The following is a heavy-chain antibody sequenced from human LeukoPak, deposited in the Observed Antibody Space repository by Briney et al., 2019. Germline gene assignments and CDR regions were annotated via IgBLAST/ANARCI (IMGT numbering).Heavy chain of an antibody. Sequence: SETLSLTCTVFGGSISSYYWSWIRQPAGKGLEWIGRIYTSGSTNYNPSLKSRVTMSLDTSKNQFSLKLSSVTAADTAVYYCARVVVVVATATRHYYYMDVWGKGTTVTVSS. V-gene: IGHV4-4*07. CDR2: IYTSGST. CDR3: ARVVVVVATATRHYYYMDV. J-gene: IGHJ6*03. CDR1: GGSISSYY. D-gene: IGHD2-15*01.